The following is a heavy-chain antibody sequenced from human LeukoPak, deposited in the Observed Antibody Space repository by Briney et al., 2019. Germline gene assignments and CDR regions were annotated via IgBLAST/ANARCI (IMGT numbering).Heavy chain of an antibody. Sequence: SETLSLTCTVSGGSISSSSYYWGWIRQPPGKGLEWIGSIYYSGSTYYNPSLKSRVTISVDTSKNQFSPKLSSVTAANTAVCYCARQGSGSYYSDYWGQGTLVTVSS. V-gene: IGHV4-39*01. CDR3: ARQGSGSYYSDY. J-gene: IGHJ4*02. D-gene: IGHD3-10*01. CDR2: IYYSGST. CDR1: GGSISSSSYY.